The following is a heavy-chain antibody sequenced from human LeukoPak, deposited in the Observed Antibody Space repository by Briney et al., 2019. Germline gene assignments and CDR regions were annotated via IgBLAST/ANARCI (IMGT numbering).Heavy chain of an antibody. V-gene: IGHV3-73*01. CDR2: IRSKANSYAT. CDR3: TRLEDTAMVYYYYYYMDV. J-gene: IGHJ6*03. Sequence: GGSLRLSCAASGFTFSGSAMHWVRPASGKGLEWVGRIRSKANSYATAYAASVKGRFTISRDDSKNTAYLQMNSLKTEDTAVYYCTRLEDTAMVYYYYYYMDVWGKGTTVTVSS. D-gene: IGHD5-18*01. CDR1: GFTFSGSA.